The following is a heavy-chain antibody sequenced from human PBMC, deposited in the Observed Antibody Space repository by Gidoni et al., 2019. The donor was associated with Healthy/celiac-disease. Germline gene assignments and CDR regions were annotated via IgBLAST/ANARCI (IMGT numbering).Heavy chain of an antibody. Sequence: EVQLVESGGGLVKPGGSLRLSCAASVFTFSRYSMNWVRQAPGKGLEWVSSISSSSSYIYYADSVKGRFTISRDNAKNSLYLQMNSLRAEDTAVYYCARDLEDTIFGVVIFDYWGQGTLVTVSS. CDR2: ISSSSSYI. CDR3: ARDLEDTIFGVVIFDY. D-gene: IGHD3-3*01. V-gene: IGHV3-21*01. CDR1: VFTFSRYS. J-gene: IGHJ4*02.